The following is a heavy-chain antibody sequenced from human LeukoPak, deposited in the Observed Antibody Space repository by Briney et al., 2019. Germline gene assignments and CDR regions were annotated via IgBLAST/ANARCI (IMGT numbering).Heavy chain of an antibody. CDR2: ISSSGSTI. CDR1: GFTFSSYE. V-gene: IGHV3-48*03. J-gene: IGHJ6*02. CDR3: ARDTGDSGSHNWGYYYYYGMDV. Sequence: PGGSLRLSCAASGFTFSSYEMNWVRQAPGKGLEWVSYISSSGSTIYYAHYVKGRFTISGDNAKNSLYLQMSSLRAEDTAVYYCARDTGDSGSHNWGYYYYYGMDVWGQGTTVTVSS. D-gene: IGHD1-26*01.